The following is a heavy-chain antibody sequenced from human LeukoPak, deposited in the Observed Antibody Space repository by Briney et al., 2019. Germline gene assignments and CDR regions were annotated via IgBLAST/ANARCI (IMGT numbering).Heavy chain of an antibody. CDR1: GFTFSDYA. J-gene: IGHJ4*02. V-gene: IGHV3-30-3*01. D-gene: IGHD3-9*01. Sequence: GGSLRLSCAASGFTFSDYAVHWVRQAPGRGLECVAVVSYDGSNKNHADSVKGRFTISRDNSKNTLYLQMNSPRVEDTAVYYCARETGYRFDYWGRGTLVSVSS. CDR3: ARETGYRFDY. CDR2: VSYDGSNK.